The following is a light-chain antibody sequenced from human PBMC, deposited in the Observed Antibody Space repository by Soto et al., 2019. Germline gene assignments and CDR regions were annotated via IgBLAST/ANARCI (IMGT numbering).Light chain of an antibody. Sequence: QSALTQPRSVSGSPGQSVTISCTGTRSDVGGYNYVSWYQQHPGKAPKLMIYDVSKRPSGVPDRFSGSNSGNTASLTISGLQAEDEADYYCCSYAGSYTFWVFGGGTKLTVL. CDR3: CSYAGSYTFWV. J-gene: IGLJ3*02. V-gene: IGLV2-11*01. CDR1: RSDVGGYNY. CDR2: DVS.